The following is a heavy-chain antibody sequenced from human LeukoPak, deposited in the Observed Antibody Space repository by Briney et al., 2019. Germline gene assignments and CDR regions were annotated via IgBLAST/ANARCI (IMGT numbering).Heavy chain of an antibody. CDR3: AKGSVGNADFAS. CDR2: IIVSGTT. CDR1: GFTFSSFS. Sequence: PGGSLRLSCAASGFTFSSFSMTWVRQAPGKGLEWVSSIIVSGTTYYADSVKGPFTISRDSFRGTLFLQMDSLRVEDTAVYFCAKGSVGNADFASWGQGALVTVSS. V-gene: IGHV3-23*01. J-gene: IGHJ4*02. D-gene: IGHD6-25*01.